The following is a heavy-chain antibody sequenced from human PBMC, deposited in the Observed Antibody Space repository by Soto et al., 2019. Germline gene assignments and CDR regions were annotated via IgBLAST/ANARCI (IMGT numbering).Heavy chain of an antibody. CDR3: ARHGAAGIDY. Sequence: QVQLQESGPGLVEPSETLSLTCTVSGGSISSYYWSWIRQPPGKGLEWIGYMYYSGRTKYNPSLKCRVPIAVDTSKNPFSLKLSSVTAADTAVYYCARHGAAGIDYWGQGTLVTVSS. J-gene: IGHJ4*02. V-gene: IGHV4-59*08. CDR1: GGSISSYY. D-gene: IGHD6-13*01. CDR2: MYYSGRT.